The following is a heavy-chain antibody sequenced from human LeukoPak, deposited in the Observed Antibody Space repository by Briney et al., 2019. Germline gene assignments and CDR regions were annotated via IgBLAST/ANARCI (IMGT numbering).Heavy chain of an antibody. CDR1: GYTFTSYY. CDR2: INPSGGST. CDR3: ARSGSYGDYDWYFDL. V-gene: IGHV1-46*01. Sequence: EASVKVSCKASGYTFTSYYMHWVRQAPGRGLEWMGIINPSGGSTSYAQKFQGRVTMTRDTSTSTVYMELSGLRSEDTAVYYCARSGSYGDYDWYFDLWGRGTLVTVSS. D-gene: IGHD4-17*01. J-gene: IGHJ2*01.